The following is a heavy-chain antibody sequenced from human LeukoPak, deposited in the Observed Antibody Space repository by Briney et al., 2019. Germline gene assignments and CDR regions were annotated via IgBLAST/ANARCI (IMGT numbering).Heavy chain of an antibody. CDR2: IYYSGST. V-gene: IGHV4-39*07. D-gene: IGHD3-16*01. CDR3: GRSAGFVHFDH. Sequence: SETLSLTCTVSGGSISSSSYYWGWIRQPPGKGLEWIGSIYYSGSTYYNPSLKSRVTISVDTSKNQFSLKLSSVTAADTAVYYCGRSAGFVHFDHWGQGTLVTVSS. J-gene: IGHJ4*02. CDR1: GGSISSSSYY.